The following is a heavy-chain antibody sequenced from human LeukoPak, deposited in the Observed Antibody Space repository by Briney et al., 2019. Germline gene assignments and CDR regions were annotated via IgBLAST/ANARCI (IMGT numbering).Heavy chain of an antibody. D-gene: IGHD2-15*01. CDR3: ARVDCSGGSCYTSFDY. V-gene: IGHV1-69-2*01. J-gene: IGHJ4*02. CDR1: GYTFTDYY. CDR2: VDPEDGET. Sequence: ASVKVSRKVSGYTFTDYYMHWVQQAPGKGLEWMGLVDPEDGETIYAEKFQGRVTITTDESTSTAYMELSSLRSEDTAVYYCARVDCSGGSCYTSFDYWGQGTLVTVSS.